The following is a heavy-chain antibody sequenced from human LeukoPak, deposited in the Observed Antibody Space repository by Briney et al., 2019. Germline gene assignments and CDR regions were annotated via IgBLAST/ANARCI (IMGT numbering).Heavy chain of an antibody. D-gene: IGHD3-3*01. J-gene: IGHJ3*02. CDR1: GFTFDDYG. V-gene: IGHV3-20*04. CDR2: INWNGGST. Sequence: GGSLRLSCAASGFTFDDYGMSWVRQAPGKGLEWVSGINWNGGSTGYADSVKGRFTISRDNAKNFLYLQMNSLRAEDTALYYCAREHDFWSGYSLDAFDIWGQGTMVTVSS. CDR3: AREHDFWSGYSLDAFDI.